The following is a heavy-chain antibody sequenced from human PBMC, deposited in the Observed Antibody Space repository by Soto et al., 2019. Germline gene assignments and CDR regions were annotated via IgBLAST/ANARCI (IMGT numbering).Heavy chain of an antibody. Sequence: SETLSLTCAVYGGSFSCYYWSWIRQPPEKGLEWIGEINHSGSTNYNPSLKSRVTISVDTSKNQFSLKLSSVTAADTAVYYCVRGRTQYCTNGVCYTRYFDYWGQGTLVTVSS. D-gene: IGHD2-8*01. CDR1: GGSFSCYY. J-gene: IGHJ4*02. CDR2: INHSGST. V-gene: IGHV4-34*01. CDR3: VRGRTQYCTNGVCYTRYFDY.